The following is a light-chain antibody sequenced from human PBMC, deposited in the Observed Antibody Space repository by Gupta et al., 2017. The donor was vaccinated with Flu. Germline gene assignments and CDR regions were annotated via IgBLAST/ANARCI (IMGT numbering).Light chain of an antibody. CDR2: HAS. V-gene: IGKV3D-20*01. CDR3: QQEGSSPRT. CDR1: QSVGSNY. Sequence: EIVLTQSPATVSLSPGERASLSCGASQSVGSNYLAWYQQKPGLAPRLVIYHASSRAAGIPDRFSGSGSGTEFILTISRLEPEDFAVYYCQQEGSSPRTFGQGTKVEI. J-gene: IGKJ1*01.